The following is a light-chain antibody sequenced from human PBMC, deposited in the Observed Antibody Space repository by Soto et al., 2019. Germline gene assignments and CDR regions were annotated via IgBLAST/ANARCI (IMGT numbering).Light chain of an antibody. Sequence: EIVMTQSPATLSVSPGERATLSCRSSQSVSSSNLAWYQQEPGQAPRLLIYGASSRATGIPDRFSGSGSGADFTLTINRLEPEDFAAYYCQQYGSSPFTFGPGTKVDI. CDR1: QSVSSSN. CDR3: QQYGSSPFT. CDR2: GAS. V-gene: IGKV3-20*01. J-gene: IGKJ3*01.